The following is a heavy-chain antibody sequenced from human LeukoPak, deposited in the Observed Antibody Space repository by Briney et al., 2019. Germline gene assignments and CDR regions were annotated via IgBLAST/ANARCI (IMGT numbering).Heavy chain of an antibody. CDR2: IYPGDSDT. V-gene: IGHV5-51*01. CDR3: ARQGDIVVVPAAYDAFDI. Sequence: GESLKISCKGSGYSFTSYWIVWVRQMPGKGLEWMGIIYPGDSDTRYSPSFQGQVTISADKSISTAYLQWSSLKASDTAMYYCARQGDIVVVPAAYDAFDIWGQGTMVTVSS. J-gene: IGHJ3*02. D-gene: IGHD2-2*01. CDR1: GYSFTSYW.